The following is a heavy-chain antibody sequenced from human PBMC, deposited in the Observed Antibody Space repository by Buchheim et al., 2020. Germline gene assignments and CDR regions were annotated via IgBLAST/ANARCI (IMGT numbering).Heavy chain of an antibody. CDR3: ARDATLGYYDFWSGYSGAYYFDY. D-gene: IGHD3-3*01. V-gene: IGHV3-74*01. CDR1: GFTFSSYW. CDR2: INSDGSST. Sequence: EVQLVESGGGLVQPGGSLRLSCAASGFTFSSYWMHWVRQAPGKGLVWVSRINSDGSSTSYADSVKGRFTISRDNAKNTLYLQMNSLRAGDTAVYYCARDATLGYYDFWSGYSGAYYFDYWGQGTL. J-gene: IGHJ4*02.